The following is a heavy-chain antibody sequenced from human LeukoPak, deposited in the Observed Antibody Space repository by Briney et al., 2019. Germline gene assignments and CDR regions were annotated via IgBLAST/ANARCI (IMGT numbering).Heavy chain of an antibody. D-gene: IGHD3-22*01. Sequence: PGGSLRLSCAASGFTFSSYGMHWVRQAPGKGLEWVAIAQYDGSNKYYADSVKGRFTISRDNSKNTLYLQMNSLRAEDTAVYYCAKLVIVVVTFDYWGQGTLVTVSS. CDR3: AKLVIVVVTFDY. J-gene: IGHJ4*02. CDR1: GFTFSSYG. V-gene: IGHV3-30*02. CDR2: AQYDGSNK.